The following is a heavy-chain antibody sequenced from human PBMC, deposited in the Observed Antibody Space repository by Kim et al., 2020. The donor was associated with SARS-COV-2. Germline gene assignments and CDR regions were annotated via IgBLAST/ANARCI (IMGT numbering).Heavy chain of an antibody. Sequence: SETLSLTCAVYGGSFSGYYWSWIRQPPGKGLEWIGEINHSGSTNYNPSLKSRVTISVDTSKNQFSLKLSSVTAADTAVYYCARGRYLARTFDYWGQGTLVTVSS. D-gene: IGHD3-16*02. CDR2: INHSGST. V-gene: IGHV4-34*01. CDR3: ARGRYLARTFDY. CDR1: GGSFSGYY. J-gene: IGHJ4*02.